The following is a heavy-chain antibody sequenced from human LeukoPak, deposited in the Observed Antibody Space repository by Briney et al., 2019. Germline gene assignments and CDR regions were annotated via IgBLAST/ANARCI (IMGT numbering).Heavy chain of an antibody. V-gene: IGHV4-59*08. J-gene: IGHJ5*02. CDR1: SGSISSYY. CDR3: ARHGPYLGRLGWFDP. Sequence: SETLSLTCTVSSGSISSYYWSWIRQPPGKGLEWVGYIYYTGSTNYNPSLKSRVTISVDTSKNQFSLNLSSVTAADTAVYYCARHGPYLGRLGWFDPWGQGTLVTVSS. D-gene: IGHD1-26*01. CDR2: IYYTGST.